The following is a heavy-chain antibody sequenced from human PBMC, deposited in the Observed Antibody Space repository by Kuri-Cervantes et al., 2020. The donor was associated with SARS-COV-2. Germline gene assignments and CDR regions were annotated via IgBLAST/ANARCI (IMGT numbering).Heavy chain of an antibody. J-gene: IGHJ4*02. CDR2: IYHSGST. V-gene: IGHV4-30-2*01. Sequence: SCTVSGGSVSSGSYYWSWIRQPPGKGLEWIGYIYHSGSTYYNPSLKSRVTISVDRSKNQFSLRLSSVTAADTAVYYCACGVSSFFNGSPLEYYFDYWGQGTLVTVSS. CDR3: ACGVSSFFNGSPLEYYFDY. D-gene: IGHD2-21*01. CDR1: GGSVSSGSYY.